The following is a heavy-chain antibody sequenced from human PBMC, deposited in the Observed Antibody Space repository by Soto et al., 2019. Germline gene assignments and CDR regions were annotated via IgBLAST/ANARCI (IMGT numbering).Heavy chain of an antibody. CDR3: ARNTGSGNSGGLDY. CDR2: ISASNGHT. D-gene: IGHD3-3*01. J-gene: IGHJ4*02. CDR1: GYTFSGHS. Sequence: GASVKVSCKASGYTFSGHSISWVRQAPGQGLEWMGWISASNGHTNYAQKFQGRVTMTTDTFTSTVYMEMKSLRSDDTAVYYCARNTGSGNSGGLDYWGQGTLVTVS. V-gene: IGHV1-18*04.